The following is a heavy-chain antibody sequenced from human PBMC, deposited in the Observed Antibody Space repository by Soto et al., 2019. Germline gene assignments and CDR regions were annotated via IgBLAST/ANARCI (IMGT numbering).Heavy chain of an antibody. CDR1: GFTFGSYS. CDR2: ISSSSSYI. D-gene: IGHD3-22*01. Sequence: GGSLRLSCAASGFTFGSYSMNWVRQAPGKGLEWVSSISSSSSYIYYADSVKGRFTISRDNAKNSLYLQMNSLRAEDTAVYYCAREGIVVDGSDYWGQGTLVTVSS. J-gene: IGHJ4*02. CDR3: AREGIVVDGSDY. V-gene: IGHV3-21*01.